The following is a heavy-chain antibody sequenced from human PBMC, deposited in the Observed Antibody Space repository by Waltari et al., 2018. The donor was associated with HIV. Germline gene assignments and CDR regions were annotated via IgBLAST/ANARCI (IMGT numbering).Heavy chain of an antibody. D-gene: IGHD3-10*01. Sequence: QLQLQESGPGLVKPSETLSLTCTVSGGSISSSSYYWGWIRQPPGKGLEWIGSIYYSGSTYYNPSLKSRVTISVDTSKNQFSLKLSSVTAADTAVYYCARHAKVWFRELLRASWFDPWGQGTLVTVSS. V-gene: IGHV4-39*01. CDR2: IYYSGST. J-gene: IGHJ5*02. CDR1: GGSISSSSYY. CDR3: ARHAKVWFRELLRASWFDP.